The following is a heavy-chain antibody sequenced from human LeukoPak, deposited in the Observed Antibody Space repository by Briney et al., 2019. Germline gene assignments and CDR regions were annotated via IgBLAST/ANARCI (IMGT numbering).Heavy chain of an antibody. D-gene: IGHD3-22*01. Sequence: SETLSLTCTVSGGSISSYYRSWIRQPAGKGLEWIGRIYTSGSTNYNPSLKSRVTMSVDTSKNQFSLKLSSVTAADTAVYCCARSENYYDSSGESYFDYWGQGTLVTVSS. V-gene: IGHV4-4*07. CDR2: IYTSGST. CDR1: GGSISSYY. J-gene: IGHJ4*02. CDR3: ARSENYYDSSGESYFDY.